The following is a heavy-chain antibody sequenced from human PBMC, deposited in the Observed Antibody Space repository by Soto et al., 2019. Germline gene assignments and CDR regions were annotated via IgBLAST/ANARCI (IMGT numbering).Heavy chain of an antibody. D-gene: IGHD1-26*01. V-gene: IGHV4-28*01. Sequence: PSETLSRTCAVSGYSISSSNWWGWIRQPPGKGLEWIGYIYYSGTTYYNPSLKSRVTMSVDTSKNQFSLKLTSVTAVDTAVYYCARREIQGPIDYWGQGTLVTVSS. CDR3: ARREIQGPIDY. J-gene: IGHJ4*02. CDR2: IYYSGTT. CDR1: GYSISSSNW.